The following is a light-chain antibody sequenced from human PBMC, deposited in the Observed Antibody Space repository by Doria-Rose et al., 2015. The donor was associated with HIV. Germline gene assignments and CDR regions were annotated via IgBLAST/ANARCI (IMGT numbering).Light chain of an antibody. Sequence: QPVLTQSASATGCPGQAITSSCIGTSSDVGGNKHGSWYRQHTGKAHKLIIYDVTNRPSGISNRFSGSKSANTASLTISGLQADDEADYYCSSYTTKSTLGVFGTGTRVTVL. V-gene: IGLV2-14*03. CDR3: SSYTTKSTLGV. J-gene: IGLJ1*01. CDR1: SSDVGGNKH. CDR2: DVT.